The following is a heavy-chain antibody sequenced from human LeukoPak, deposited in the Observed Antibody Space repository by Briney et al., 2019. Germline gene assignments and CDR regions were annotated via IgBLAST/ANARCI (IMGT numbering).Heavy chain of an antibody. Sequence: PGGSLRLSCAASGFTFNNYAMSWVRQAPGKGLEWVSAISDNGGDTKYADSVKGRFTISRDNSKNTLYLQMNSLRVEDTAIYYCGKGCKLDYWGQGTLVTVSS. V-gene: IGHV3-23*01. CDR1: GFTFNNYA. CDR2: ISDNGGDT. J-gene: IGHJ4*02. CDR3: GKGCKLDY.